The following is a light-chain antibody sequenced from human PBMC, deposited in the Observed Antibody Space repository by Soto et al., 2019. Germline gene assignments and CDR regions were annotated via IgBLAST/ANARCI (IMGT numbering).Light chain of an antibody. CDR2: AAS. Sequence: DIQMTQSPSSLSASVGDRVTITCRASQSISSYLNWYQQKPGKAPKLLIYAASSLESGVPSRFSGSGSGTEFTLIISSLQSEDFAVYFCQHYENWPFTFGQGTKVDIK. CDR3: QHYENWPFT. V-gene: IGKV1-39*01. J-gene: IGKJ2*01. CDR1: QSISSY.